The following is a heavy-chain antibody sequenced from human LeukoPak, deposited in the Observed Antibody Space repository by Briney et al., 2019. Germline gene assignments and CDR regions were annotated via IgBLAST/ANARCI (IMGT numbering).Heavy chain of an antibody. D-gene: IGHD2-15*01. J-gene: IGHJ4*02. CDR1: GYTFIGYY. CDR2: INPHNGDT. V-gene: IGHV1-2*02. CDR3: ATVRDIVVGGGPYYFDY. Sequence: ASVNVSCKASGYTFIGYYRHWVRQPPGQGLEWMGWINPHNGDTNYAQKFQGRVTMTRDTSITTAYMDLSRLKSDDTAVYYCATVRDIVVGGGPYYFDYWGQGTLVTVSS.